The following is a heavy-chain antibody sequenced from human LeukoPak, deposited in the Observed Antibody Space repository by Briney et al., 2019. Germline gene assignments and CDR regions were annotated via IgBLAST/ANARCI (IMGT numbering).Heavy chain of an antibody. V-gene: IGHV3-20*04. D-gene: IGHD2-2*01. CDR2: INWNGGST. J-gene: IGHJ4*02. Sequence: GGSLRLSCAASGFTFSRYAMSWVRQAPGKGLEWVSGINWNGGSTVYADSVKGRFTISRDNAKNSLYLQMNSLRAEDTALYYCARESPYIVVVPAAPSDYWGQGNLVTVSS. CDR1: GFTFSRYA. CDR3: ARESPYIVVVPAAPSDY.